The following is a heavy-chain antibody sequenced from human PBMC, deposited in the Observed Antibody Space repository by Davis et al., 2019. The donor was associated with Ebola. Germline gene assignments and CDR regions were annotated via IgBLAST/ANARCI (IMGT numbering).Heavy chain of an antibody. CDR1: GFTFSNAW. CDR2: ISYDGSNK. Sequence: GESLKISCAASGFTFSNAWMNWVRQAPGKGLEWVAVISYDGSNKYYADSVKGRFTISRDNSKNTLYLQMNSLRAEDTAVYYCARGYDYVWGSYKFLGDYWGQGTLVTVSS. CDR3: ARGYDYVWGSYKFLGDY. V-gene: IGHV3-30-3*01. J-gene: IGHJ4*02. D-gene: IGHD3-16*01.